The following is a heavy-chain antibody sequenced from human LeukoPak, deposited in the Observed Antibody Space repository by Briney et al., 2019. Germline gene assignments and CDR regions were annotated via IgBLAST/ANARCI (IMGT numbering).Heavy chain of an antibody. CDR1: GVSISSGDYY. Sequence: SQTLSLTCTVSGVSISSGDYYWSWIRQPPGKGLEWIGYIYYSGSTYYNSSLKSRVTISVDTSKNQFSLKLSSVTAADTAVYYCARGSYYYDSSGYYHWFDPWGQGTLVTVSS. J-gene: IGHJ5*02. CDR2: IYYSGST. V-gene: IGHV4-30-4*01. D-gene: IGHD3-22*01. CDR3: ARGSYYYDSSGYYHWFDP.